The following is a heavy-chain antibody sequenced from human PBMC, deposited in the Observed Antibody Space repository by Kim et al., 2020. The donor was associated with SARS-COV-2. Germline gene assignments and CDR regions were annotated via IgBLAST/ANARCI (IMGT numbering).Heavy chain of an antibody. Sequence: QKFQGRVTITADESTSTAYMELSSLRSEDTAVYYCARAYSSSSALDAFDIWGQGTMVTVSS. CDR3: ARAYSSSSALDAFDI. D-gene: IGHD6-6*01. V-gene: IGHV1-69*01. J-gene: IGHJ3*02.